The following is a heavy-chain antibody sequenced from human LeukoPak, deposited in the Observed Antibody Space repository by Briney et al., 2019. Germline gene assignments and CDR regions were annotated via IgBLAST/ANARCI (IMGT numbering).Heavy chain of an antibody. J-gene: IGHJ6*03. CDR3: ARGGYSYGHYYYYYYMDV. D-gene: IGHD5-18*01. CDR1: GYTFTGYY. Sequence: ASVKVSCKASGYTFTGYYVHWVRQAPGQGLEWMGWINPNSGGTNYAQKFQGRVTMTRDTSISTAYMELSRLRSDDTAVYYCARGGYSYGHYYYYYYMDVWGKGTTVTVSS. CDR2: INPNSGGT. V-gene: IGHV1-2*02.